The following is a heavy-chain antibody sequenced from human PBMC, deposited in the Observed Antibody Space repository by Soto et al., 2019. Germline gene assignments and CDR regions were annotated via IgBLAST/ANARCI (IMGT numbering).Heavy chain of an antibody. CDR3: TTDLHDYLYNWFDP. CDR2: IKSKTDGGTT. J-gene: IGHJ5*02. CDR1: GFTFSNAW. Sequence: GGSLRLSCAASGFTFSNAWMSWVRQAPGKGLEWVGRIKSKTDGGTTDYAAPVKGRFTISRDDSKNTLYLQMNSLKTEDTAVYYCTTDLHDYLYNWFDPWGQGTLVTVSS. D-gene: IGHD4-17*01. V-gene: IGHV3-15*01.